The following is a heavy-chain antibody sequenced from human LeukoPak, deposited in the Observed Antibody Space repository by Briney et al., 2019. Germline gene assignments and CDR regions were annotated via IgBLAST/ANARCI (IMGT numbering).Heavy chain of an antibody. CDR3: AGLGSTVKGRIDP. CDR1: GYHFTDYH. Sequence: PGASVKVSCTVSGYHFTDYHVHWVRQAPGQGLEWVGRISTDSGDTIYAPKFQGRVAVTRDTSINTAYMELSRLTSDDAAVYYCAGLGSTVKGRIDPWGQGTPVTVSS. J-gene: IGHJ5*02. CDR2: ISTDSGDT. V-gene: IGHV1-2*02. D-gene: IGHD5/OR15-5a*01.